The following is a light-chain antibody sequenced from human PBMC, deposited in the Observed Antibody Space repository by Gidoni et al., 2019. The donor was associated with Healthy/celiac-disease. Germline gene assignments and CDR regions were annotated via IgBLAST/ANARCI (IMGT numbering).Light chain of an antibody. Sequence: EIVLSQSPVTLSLSPGERATLSCRASQSVSSSYLAWYQQKPDQAPRLLLYGASSSATGIPDRFSGSGAGTDFTLTIRRLEPEDFAVYYCQQYGSSPLTFXGXTKVEIK. CDR2: GAS. CDR1: QSVSSSY. J-gene: IGKJ4*01. V-gene: IGKV3-20*01. CDR3: QQYGSSPLT.